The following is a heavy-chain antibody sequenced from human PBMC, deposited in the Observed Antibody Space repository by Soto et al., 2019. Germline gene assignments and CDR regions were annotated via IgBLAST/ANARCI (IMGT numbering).Heavy chain of an antibody. CDR1: GFTFSSYA. D-gene: IGHD3-10*01. J-gene: IGHJ4*02. V-gene: IGHV3-30-3*01. Sequence: QVQLVESGGGVVQPGRSLRLSCAASGFTFSSYAMHWVRQAPGKGLVWVAVISYDGSNEYYADSVKGRFTISRDNSKNTLYLQMNRQRAEDTAVYYCTKVEPPYYYVSGSYLYWGQGTLVTVSS. CDR3: TKVEPPYYYVSGSYLY. CDR2: ISYDGSNE.